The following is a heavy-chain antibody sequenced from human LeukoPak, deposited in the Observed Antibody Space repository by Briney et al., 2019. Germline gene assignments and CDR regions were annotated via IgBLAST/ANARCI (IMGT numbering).Heavy chain of an antibody. D-gene: IGHD4-17*01. CDR2: ISAYNGKT. V-gene: IGHV1-18*01. Sequence: ASVKVSCKASGYTFSNYGFVWVRQAPGHGLEWMGYISAYNGKTQYADNLQGRVTLTTDTSTNTAYMELRSLRSDDTAVYYCARADHGDYRDAFDIWGQGTMVTVSS. CDR1: GYTFSNYG. CDR3: ARADHGDYRDAFDI. J-gene: IGHJ3*02.